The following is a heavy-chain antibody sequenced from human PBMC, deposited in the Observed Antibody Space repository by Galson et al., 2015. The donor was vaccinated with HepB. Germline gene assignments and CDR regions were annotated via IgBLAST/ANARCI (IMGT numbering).Heavy chain of an antibody. CDR2: IFSNDEK. Sequence: KALEWLAHIFSNDEKSYSTSLKSRLTISKDTSKSQVVLTTTNMDPVDTATYYCARAGKYQLLPNWFDPWGQGTLVTVSS. D-gene: IGHD2-2*01. V-gene: IGHV2-26*01. CDR3: ARAGKYQLLPNWFDP. J-gene: IGHJ5*02.